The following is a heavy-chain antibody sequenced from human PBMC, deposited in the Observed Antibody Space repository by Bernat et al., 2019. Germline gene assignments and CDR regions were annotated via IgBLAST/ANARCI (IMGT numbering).Heavy chain of an antibody. J-gene: IGHJ4*02. V-gene: IGHV3-23*04. D-gene: IGHD1-26*01. Sequence: EVQRVESGGGLLQPGGSLRLSCAASGFTFSSYAMSWVRQAPGKGLEWVSAISGSGGSTYYADSVKGRFTISRDNSKNTLYLKMNSLRAEDTAVYYCAKGRGGGSYSAFDYWGQGTLVTVSS. CDR1: GFTFSSYA. CDR2: ISGSGGST. CDR3: AKGRGGGSYSAFDY.